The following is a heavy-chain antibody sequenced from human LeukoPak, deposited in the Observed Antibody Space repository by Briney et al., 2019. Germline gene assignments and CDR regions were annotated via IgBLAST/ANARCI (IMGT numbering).Heavy chain of an antibody. CDR1: DESFSGYY. CDR3: ARGNRPYGEHEAFDI. CDR2: IDHSGST. Sequence: SETLSLTCAVYDESFSGYYCSWIRQPPRKGLEWVGEIDHSGSTNYNPSLQSRVTISVDTSKNQFSLKVSSVSAADTAVYYCARGNRPYGEHEAFDIWGHGTTVTVSP. J-gene: IGHJ3*02. V-gene: IGHV4-34*01. D-gene: IGHD3-10*01.